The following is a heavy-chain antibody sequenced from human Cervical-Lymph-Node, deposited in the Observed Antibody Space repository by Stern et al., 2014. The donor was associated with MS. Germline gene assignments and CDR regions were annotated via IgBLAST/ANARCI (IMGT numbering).Heavy chain of an antibody. V-gene: IGHV3-30*03. CDR2: ISYDGSNK. Sequence: QVQLVESGGGVVQPGRSLRLSCAASGFTFSSYGMHWVRQAPGKGLEWVAVISYDGSNKYYADSVKGRFTISRDNSKNTLYLQMNSLRAEDTAVYYCAILSGDSYYGMDVWGQGTTVTVSS. CDR1: GFTFSSYG. J-gene: IGHJ6*02. D-gene: IGHD3-10*01. CDR3: AILSGDSYYGMDV.